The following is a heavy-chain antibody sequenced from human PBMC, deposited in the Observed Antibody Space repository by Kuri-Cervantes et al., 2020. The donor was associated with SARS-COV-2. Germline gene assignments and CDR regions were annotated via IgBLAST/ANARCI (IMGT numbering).Heavy chain of an antibody. D-gene: IGHD3-3*01. CDR3: ARDANRITIFGVVIIPGVGDV. V-gene: IGHV3-30-3*01. CDR2: TSYDGSNK. J-gene: IGHJ6*02. Sequence: GGSLRLSCAASGFTFNNYAMHWVRQTPGEGLEWVAITSYDGSNKYYAESVKGRFTISRDNAKNSLYLQMNSLRAEDTAVYYCARDANRITIFGVVIIPGVGDVWGQGTTVTVSS. CDR1: GFTFNNYA.